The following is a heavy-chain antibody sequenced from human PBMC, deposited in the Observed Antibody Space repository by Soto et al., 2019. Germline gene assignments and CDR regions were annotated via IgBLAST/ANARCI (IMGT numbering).Heavy chain of an antibody. V-gene: IGHV3-30*18. J-gene: IGHJ4*02. D-gene: IGHD6-19*01. CDR3: AKGGRQWLVTSDFNY. Sequence: VQLVESGGGVVQPGRSLRLSCAASGFTFSDYAMHWVRQAPGKVLGWVAVVSHDGRNTNYEDSVNGRFTISRDSSRNTVSLEMTSLRAEDTAVYSCAKGGRQWLVTSDFNYWGQGALVTV. CDR1: GFTFSDYA. CDR2: VSHDGRNT.